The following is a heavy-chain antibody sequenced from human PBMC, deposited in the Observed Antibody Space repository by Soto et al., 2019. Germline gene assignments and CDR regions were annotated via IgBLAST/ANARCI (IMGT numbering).Heavy chain of an antibody. D-gene: IGHD5-18*01. CDR3: ARDHLDTWWGSDSLDI. Sequence: EVQLVESGGGLVQPGGSLRLSCGASGFTFSDYWMNWVRQSPGKGLEWVANINQDGSAKNYVDSVKGRFTISRDNAKNSVYLHMDSLRAEDTAVYYCARDHLDTWWGSDSLDIWGHGTMVTVSS. CDR2: INQDGSAK. CDR1: GFTFSDYW. V-gene: IGHV3-7*01. J-gene: IGHJ3*02.